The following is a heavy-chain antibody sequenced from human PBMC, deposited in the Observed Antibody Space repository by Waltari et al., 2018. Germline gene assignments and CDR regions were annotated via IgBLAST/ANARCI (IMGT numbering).Heavy chain of an antibody. D-gene: IGHD3-10*01. CDR3: AVTVMVRGRLWEILHVFDI. CDR2: INPNDGET. V-gene: IGHV1-2*07. J-gene: IGHJ3*02. Sequence: QVQLVQSGAEVRKPGTSVRVSCKAPEKTFIGQYIHWVRQAPGQGLQWMGWINPNDGETGYLDKFQDRITMTRNTSITTAYMELSRLTSDDTAFYFCAVTVMVRGRLWEILHVFDIWGQGTLVSVSS. CDR1: EKTFIGQY.